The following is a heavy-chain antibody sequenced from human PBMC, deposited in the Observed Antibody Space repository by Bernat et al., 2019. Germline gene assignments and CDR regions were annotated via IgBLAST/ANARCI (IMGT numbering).Heavy chain of an antibody. D-gene: IGHD3-9*01. CDR3: ARESRYFDWYWPDY. V-gene: IGHV3-48*01. Sequence: EVQLVESGGGLVQPGGSLRLSCAASGFTFSSYSMNWVRQAPGKGLEWVSYISSSSSTIYYADSVKGRFTISRDNAKNSLYLQMNSLRAEDTAVYYCARESRYFDWYWPDYWGQGTLVSVSS. J-gene: IGHJ4*02. CDR2: ISSSSSTI. CDR1: GFTFSSYS.